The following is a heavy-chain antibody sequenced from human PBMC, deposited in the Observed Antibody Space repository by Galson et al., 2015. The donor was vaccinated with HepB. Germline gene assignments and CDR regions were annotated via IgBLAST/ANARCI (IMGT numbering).Heavy chain of an antibody. CDR3: ARDSRGYCSGGSCYARYWFDP. Sequence: SVKVSCKASGYTFTSYYMHWVRQAPGQGLEWMGIINPSGGSTSYAQKFQGRVTMTRDTSTSTVYMELSSLRSEDTAVYYCARDSRGYCSGGSCYARYWFDPWGQGTLVTVSS. CDR1: GYTFTSYY. J-gene: IGHJ5*02. V-gene: IGHV1-46*01. CDR2: INPSGGST. D-gene: IGHD2-15*01.